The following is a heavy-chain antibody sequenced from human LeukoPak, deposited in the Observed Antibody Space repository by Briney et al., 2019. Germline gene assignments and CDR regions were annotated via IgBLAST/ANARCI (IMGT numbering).Heavy chain of an antibody. J-gene: IGHJ4*02. CDR2: ISGSGGST. Sequence: GGSLRLSCAASGFTFSSYAMSWVRQAPGKGLEWVSAISGSGGSTYYADSVKGRFTISRDNSKNTLYLQMNSLRAEDTAVYYCAKAPWPYSSGWYYFDYWGQGTLVTVSS. V-gene: IGHV3-23*01. CDR3: AKAPWPYSSGWYYFDY. D-gene: IGHD6-19*01. CDR1: GFTFSSYA.